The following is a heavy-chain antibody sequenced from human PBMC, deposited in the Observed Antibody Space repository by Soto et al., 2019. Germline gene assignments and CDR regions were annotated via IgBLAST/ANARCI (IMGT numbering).Heavy chain of an antibody. Sequence: QVQLQESGPGLVKPSQTLSLTCTVSGGSINSGGYYWTWIRQHPGKGLEWIGYIYHSGSTSYNPSLTSRVTISLDTSRIQFSLKLFSVTAADTAVYYCARDQNDYGPEAFEIWGQGTWVTVSS. V-gene: IGHV4-31*03. CDR1: GGSINSGGYY. J-gene: IGHJ3*02. D-gene: IGHD4-17*01. CDR3: ARDQNDYGPEAFEI. CDR2: IYHSGST.